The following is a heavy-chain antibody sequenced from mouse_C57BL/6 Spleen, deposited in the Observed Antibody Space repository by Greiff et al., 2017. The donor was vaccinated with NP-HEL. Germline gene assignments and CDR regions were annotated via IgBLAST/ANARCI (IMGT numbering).Heavy chain of an antibody. D-gene: IGHD2-1*01. CDR1: GFTFSDAW. CDR2: IRNKANNHAT. Sequence: EVQGVESGGGLVQPGGSMKLSCAASGFTFSDAWMDWVRQSPEKGLEWVAEIRNKANNHATYYAESVKGRFTISRDDSKSSVYLQMNSLRAEDTGIYYCTRYGNYGWFAYWGQGTLVTVSA. CDR3: TRYGNYGWFAY. J-gene: IGHJ3*01. V-gene: IGHV6-6*01.